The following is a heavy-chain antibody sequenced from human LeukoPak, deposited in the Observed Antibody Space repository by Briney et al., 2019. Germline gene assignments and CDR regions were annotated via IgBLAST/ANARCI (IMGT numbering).Heavy chain of an antibody. CDR3: AGGRGYSYAPFDY. J-gene: IGHJ4*02. CDR2: IIPIFGTA. Sequence: ASVKVSCKTSGGTFSSYAISWVQQAPGQRLEWMGGIIPIFGTANYAQKFQGRVTITADESTSTAYMELSSLRSEDTAVYYCAGGRGYSYAPFDYWGQGTLVTVSS. D-gene: IGHD5-18*01. CDR1: GGTFSSYA. V-gene: IGHV1-69*01.